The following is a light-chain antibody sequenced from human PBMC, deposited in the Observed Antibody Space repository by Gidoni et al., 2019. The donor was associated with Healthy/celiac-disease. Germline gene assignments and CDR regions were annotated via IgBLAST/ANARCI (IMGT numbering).Light chain of an antibody. CDR3: MQALQTPQVT. Sequence: DIVMTQSPLSLPVTPGEPASISCRSSQSILHSNGYNYLDWYLQKPGQSPQLLIYLGSNRASGVPDRFSCSGSGTDFTLKISRVEAEDVGVYYCMQALQTPQVTFGQGTRLEIK. V-gene: IGKV2-28*01. J-gene: IGKJ5*01. CDR2: LGS. CDR1: QSILHSNGYNY.